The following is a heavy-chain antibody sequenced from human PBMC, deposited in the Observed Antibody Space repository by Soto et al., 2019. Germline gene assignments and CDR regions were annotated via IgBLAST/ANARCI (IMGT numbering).Heavy chain of an antibody. J-gene: IGHJ4*02. V-gene: IGHV3-23*01. D-gene: IGHD3-10*01. Sequence: GGSLRLSCAASGFTFSSYAMSWVRQAPGKGLEWVSAISGSGGSTYYADSVKGRFTISRDNTKNTLYLQMNSLRAEDTAVYYCATDYGSGSLGPERHYWGQGTLVTVSS. CDR2: ISGSGGST. CDR3: ATDYGSGSLGPERHY. CDR1: GFTFSSYA.